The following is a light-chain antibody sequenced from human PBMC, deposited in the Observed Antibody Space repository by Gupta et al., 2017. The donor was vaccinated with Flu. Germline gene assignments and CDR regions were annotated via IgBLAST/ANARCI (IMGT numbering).Light chain of an antibody. Sequence: EIVLTKSPGTLSLSPGERATLSFMASQSVRSNNFAWFQQKPGQAPRLPIYGASTRATGIPDRFSGSASGTDFTLTISIRDPEDFAVYYCQQDGSTLWTFGQGTKVEVK. J-gene: IGKJ1*01. CDR1: QSVRSNN. V-gene: IGKV3-20*01. CDR3: QQDGSTLWT. CDR2: GAS.